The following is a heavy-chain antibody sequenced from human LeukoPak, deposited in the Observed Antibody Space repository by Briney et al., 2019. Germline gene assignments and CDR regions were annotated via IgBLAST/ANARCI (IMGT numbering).Heavy chain of an antibody. Sequence: SCKASGYTFTSYGMHWVRQAPGKGLEWVAFIRYDGSNKCYADSVKGRFTISRDNAKNSLYLQMNSLRAEDTALYYCARDSHEGYYFDYWGQGTLVTV. CDR3: ARDSHEGYYFDY. CDR2: IRYDGSNK. V-gene: IGHV3-30*02. J-gene: IGHJ4*02. CDR1: GYTFTSYG.